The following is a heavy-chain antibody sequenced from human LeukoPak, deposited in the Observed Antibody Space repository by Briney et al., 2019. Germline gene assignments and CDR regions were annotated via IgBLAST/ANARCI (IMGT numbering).Heavy chain of an antibody. Sequence: SETLSLTCTVSGGSISSYYWSWIRQPPGKGLEWIGYIYYSGSTNYNPSLKSRVTISVDTSKNQFSLKLSSVTAADTAVYYCARLGRDGYNQLDHWGQGTLVTVSS. CDR2: IYYSGST. CDR3: ARLGRDGYNQLDH. CDR1: GGSISSYY. J-gene: IGHJ4*02. V-gene: IGHV4-59*01. D-gene: IGHD5-24*01.